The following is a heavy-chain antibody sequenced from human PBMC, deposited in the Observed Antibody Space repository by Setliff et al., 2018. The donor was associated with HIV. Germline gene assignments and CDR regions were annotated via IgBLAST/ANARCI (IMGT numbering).Heavy chain of an antibody. J-gene: IGHJ3*02. CDR2: IIPIVGTA. Sequence: SVKVSCKASGGTFSSYAINWVRQAPGQGLEWMGGIIPIVGTANYAQKFQGRVTITTDESTSTAYMELSSLRSEDTAVYYCARGRYYDSSHLDAFDIWGQGTMVTVSS. D-gene: IGHD3-22*01. V-gene: IGHV1-69*05. CDR3: ARGRYYDSSHLDAFDI. CDR1: GGTFSSYA.